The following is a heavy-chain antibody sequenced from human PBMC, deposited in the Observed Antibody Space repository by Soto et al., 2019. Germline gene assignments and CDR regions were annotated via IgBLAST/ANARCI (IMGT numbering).Heavy chain of an antibody. CDR1: GFTFSNYG. D-gene: IGHD1-26*01. CDR2: ISDDGDKR. J-gene: IGHJ6*02. CDR3: AKARVRIVGANSFDF. V-gene: IGHV3-30*18. Sequence: LRLSCVGSGFTFSNYGMHWVRQPPGKGLEWVALISDDGDKRYYADSVRGRLIISRDNSKDTLYLQMNSLGPDDTAVYFCAKARVRIVGANSFDFWGQGTTVTVSS.